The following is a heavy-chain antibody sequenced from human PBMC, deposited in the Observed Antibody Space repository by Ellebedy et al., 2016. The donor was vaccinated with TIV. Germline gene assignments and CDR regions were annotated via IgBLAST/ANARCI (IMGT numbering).Heavy chain of an antibody. CDR1: GFTFSSYA. J-gene: IGHJ4*02. CDR2: LRGSGGCT. D-gene: IGHD6-13*01. CDR3: AKGSIAAAATCLDY. Sequence: GESLKISCAASGFTFSSYAMSWVRQAPGKGLAWVSALRGSGGCTYYADSVKVRFTIPRDNAKNSLHLQRNRLRVEATAVYSCAKGSIAAAATCLDYWGQGILVTVSS. V-gene: IGHV3-23*01.